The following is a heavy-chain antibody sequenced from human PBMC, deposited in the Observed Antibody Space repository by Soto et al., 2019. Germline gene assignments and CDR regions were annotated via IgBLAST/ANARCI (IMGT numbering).Heavy chain of an antibody. D-gene: IGHD1-26*01. V-gene: IGHV4-30-2*01. CDR1: GGSISSGGYS. Sequence: SETLSLTCAVSGGSISSGGYSWSWIRQPPGKVLEWIVYIYHSGSTYYNPSLKSRVTISLDTSNNQFSLKLSSVTSADTSVYYCARHLRSGSYHYYFDYWGQGTLVTVSS. J-gene: IGHJ4*02. CDR2: IYHSGST. CDR3: ARHLRSGSYHYYFDY.